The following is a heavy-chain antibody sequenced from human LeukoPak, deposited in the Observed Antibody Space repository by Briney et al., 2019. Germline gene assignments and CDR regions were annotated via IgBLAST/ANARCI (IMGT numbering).Heavy chain of an antibody. CDR1: GGSISSGGYY. Sequence: SQTLSLTCTVSGGSISSGGYYWSWIRQPPGKGLEWIGYIYYSGSTYYNPSLKSRITISVDTSKNQFSLKLSSVTAADTAVYYCAVGHYYHSSGYLFDSWGQGTLVTVSS. CDR3: AVGHYYHSSGYLFDS. J-gene: IGHJ4*02. D-gene: IGHD3-22*01. V-gene: IGHV4-30-4*08. CDR2: IYYSGST.